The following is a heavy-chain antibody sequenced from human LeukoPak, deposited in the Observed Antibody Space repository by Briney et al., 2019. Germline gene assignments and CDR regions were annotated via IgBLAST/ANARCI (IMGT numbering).Heavy chain of an antibody. CDR2: INWNVAVT. CDR3: ARAPGGILDY. CDR1: GFTFSSYS. Sequence: GGSLRLSCAVSGFTFSSYSMNWVRQAPGKGLEWVSGINWNVAVTSYGDSVKGGFTISRDNAKKSLYLQMNSLKADDRAFNYCARAPGGILDYWSQGTLVTVSS. J-gene: IGHJ4*02. V-gene: IGHV3-20*04. D-gene: IGHD2-15*01.